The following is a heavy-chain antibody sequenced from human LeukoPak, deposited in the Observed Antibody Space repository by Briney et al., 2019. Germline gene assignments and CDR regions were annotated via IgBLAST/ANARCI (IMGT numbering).Heavy chain of an antibody. CDR1: GYTFTGYY. V-gene: IGHV1-2*02. CDR3: ARGRITMIVVVSHPLGY. Sequence: ASVKVSCKASGYTFTGYYMHWVRQAPGQGLEWMGWINPNSGGTNYAQKFQGRVTMTRDTSISTAYMELSRLRSDDTAVYYCARGRITMIVVVSHPLGYWGPGTLVTVSS. D-gene: IGHD3-22*01. CDR2: INPNSGGT. J-gene: IGHJ4*02.